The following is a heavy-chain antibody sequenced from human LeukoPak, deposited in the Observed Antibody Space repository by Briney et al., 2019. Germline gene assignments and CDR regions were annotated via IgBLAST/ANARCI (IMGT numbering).Heavy chain of an antibody. CDR1: GGSISSYY. CDR3: AREIAAAGTLDY. J-gene: IGHJ4*02. CDR2: IYYSGST. V-gene: IGHV4-59*01. Sequence: SETLSLTCTVSGGSISSYYWSWIRQPPGKGLEWIGYIYYSGSTSYNPSLKSRVTISVDTSKNQFSLKLSSVTAADTAVYYCAREIAAAGTLDYWGQGTLVTVSS. D-gene: IGHD6-13*01.